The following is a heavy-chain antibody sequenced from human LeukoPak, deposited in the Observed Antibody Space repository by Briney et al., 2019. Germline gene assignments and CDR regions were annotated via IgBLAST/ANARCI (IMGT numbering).Heavy chain of an antibody. D-gene: IGHD4-17*01. CDR2: ISSGSGTI. CDR1: GFTFSSYS. Sequence: GGSLRLSCAASGFTFSSYSMNWVRQAPGKGLEWVSYISSGSGTINYADSVKGRFTISRDNAKNSLYLQMNSLRAEDTAVYYCARDLTTVFGFSYFDLWGRGTLVTVSS. CDR3: ARDLTTVFGFSYFDL. J-gene: IGHJ2*01. V-gene: IGHV3-48*04.